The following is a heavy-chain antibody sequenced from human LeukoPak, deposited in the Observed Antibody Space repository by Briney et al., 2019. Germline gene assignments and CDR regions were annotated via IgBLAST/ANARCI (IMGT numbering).Heavy chain of an antibody. CDR1: GSTFSSYG. J-gene: IGHJ4*02. D-gene: IGHD3-16*02. CDR2: IWYDGSNK. CDR3: AKGYSNYDYVWGSYRDNY. Sequence: GGSLRLSCAASGSTFSSYGMHWVRQAPGKGLEWVAVIWYDGSNKYYADSVKGRFTISRDNSKNTLYLQMNSLRAEDTAVYYCAKGYSNYDYVWGSYRDNYWGQGTLVTVSS. V-gene: IGHV3-30*02.